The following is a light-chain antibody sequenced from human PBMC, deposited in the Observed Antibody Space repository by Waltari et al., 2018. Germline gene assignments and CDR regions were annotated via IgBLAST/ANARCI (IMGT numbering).Light chain of an antibody. CDR3: NSRDSSGDLMV. CDR1: SLKNYF. Sequence: SSEPTQDPAVSVALGQTVRITFQGDSLKNYFGSWYQKKPGQAPVVVINEKNNRPSGIPDRFSASSSGNKASLTITGAQAEDEGDYYCNSRDSSGDLMVFGGGTKLTVL. V-gene: IGLV3-19*01. CDR2: EKN. J-gene: IGLJ2*01.